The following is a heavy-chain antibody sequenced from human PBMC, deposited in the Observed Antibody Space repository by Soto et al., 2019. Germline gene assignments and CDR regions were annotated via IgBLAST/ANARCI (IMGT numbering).Heavy chain of an antibody. CDR1: GGTFSSYA. V-gene: IGHV1-69*12. CDR2: IIPIFGTA. CDR3: ARAGLYSSSWYGNWFDP. J-gene: IGHJ5*02. Sequence: QVQLVQSGAEVKKPGSSVKVSCKASGGTFSSYAISWVRQAPGQGLEWMGGIIPIFGTANYAQKFQGRVTITADESTSTAYMELSSLRSEDTAVYYCARAGLYSSSWYGNWFDPWGQGTLVTVSS. D-gene: IGHD6-13*01.